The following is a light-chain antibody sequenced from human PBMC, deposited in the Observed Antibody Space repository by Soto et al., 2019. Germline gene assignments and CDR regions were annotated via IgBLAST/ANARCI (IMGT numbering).Light chain of an antibody. CDR2: AAS. J-gene: IGKJ1*01. CDR3: QQSYSTTWT. CDR1: EGISTY. V-gene: IGKV1-39*01. Sequence: DIQMTQSPSSLSASVGDRVTMTCRASEGISTYLNWYQQRPGKAPKLLIYAASSLQSGVPSRFSGSGSETHFTLTISSLQPEDFASYSCQQSYSTTWTFAQGTKVEIK.